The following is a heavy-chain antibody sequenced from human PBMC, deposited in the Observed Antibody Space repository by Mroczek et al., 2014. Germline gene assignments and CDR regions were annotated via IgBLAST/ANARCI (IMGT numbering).Heavy chain of an antibody. CDR2: IYYSGST. D-gene: IGHD2-2*01. CDR3: ATSLRYCSSTSCPKYWYFDL. J-gene: IGHJ2*01. CDR1: GGSISSGGYY. V-gene: IGHV4-31*03. Sequence: QVQLQESGPGLVKPSQTLSLTCTVSGGSISSGGYYWSWIRQHPGKGLEWIGYIYYSGSTYYNPSLKSRVTISVDTSKNQFSLKLSSVTAADTAVYYCATSLRYCSSTSCPKYWYFDLWGRGTLVTVSS.